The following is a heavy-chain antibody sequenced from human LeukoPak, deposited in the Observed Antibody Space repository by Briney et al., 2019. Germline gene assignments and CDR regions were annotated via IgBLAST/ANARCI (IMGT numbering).Heavy chain of an antibody. CDR1: GFTFSSYS. CDR2: ISSSSRTI. D-gene: IGHD6-19*01. J-gene: IGHJ4*02. CDR3: ARVGTSGWTSDY. V-gene: IGHV3-48*04. Sequence: PGGSLRLSCAASGFTFSSYSINWVRQAPGKGLEWLSYISSSSRTISYADSLKGRFTVSRDNAKNSLDLQMNSLRVEDTAVYYYARVGTSGWTSDYWGQGTLVTVSS.